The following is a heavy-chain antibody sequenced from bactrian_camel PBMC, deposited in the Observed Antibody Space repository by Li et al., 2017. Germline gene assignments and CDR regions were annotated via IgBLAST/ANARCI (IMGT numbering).Heavy chain of an antibody. D-gene: IGHD3*01. CDR1: GFTFSDYY. J-gene: IGHJ4*01. CDR2: SPGSST. CDR3: AADREGCTANWYPEEEYNY. V-gene: IGHV3-2*01. Sequence: HVQLVESGGGLVQPGGSLRLSCAASGFTFSDYYMSWVRQAPGKGLEWVSSSPGSSTYYADSVKGRFTISRDNAKNALYLQLSGAQTDDTAMYYCAADREGCTANWYPEEEYNYWGQGTQVTVS.